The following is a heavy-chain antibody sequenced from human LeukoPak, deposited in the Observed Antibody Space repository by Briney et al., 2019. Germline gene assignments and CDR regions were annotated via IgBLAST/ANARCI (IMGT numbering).Heavy chain of an antibody. CDR1: GFTFSSYG. CDR3: ARGRAAAGDFDY. V-gene: IGHV3-30*02. J-gene: IGHJ4*02. D-gene: IGHD6-13*01. CDR2: IRYDGSNK. Sequence: GGSLRLSCAASGFTFSSYGMHWVRQAPGKGLEWVAFIRYDGSNKYYADSVKSRSTISRDNSKNTLYLQMNSLRAEDTAVYYCARGRAAAGDFDYWGQGTLVTVSS.